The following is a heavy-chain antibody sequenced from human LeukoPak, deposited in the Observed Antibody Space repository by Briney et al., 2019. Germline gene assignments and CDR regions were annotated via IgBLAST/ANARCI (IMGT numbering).Heavy chain of an antibody. CDR3: AKMIVRAVILRCLPFDC. CDR2: ISGSGSST. D-gene: IGHD3-10*01. CDR1: GFTFSSYD. V-gene: IGHV3-23*01. Sequence: GGSLRLSCAASGFTFSSYDCSWVRQAPAQGLERVSAISGSGSSTYYADPVKGRFTISRDNSKNTLYLQMNGLRAEDTVVYDCAKMIVRAVILRCLPFDCWGQGTLVSVSS. J-gene: IGHJ4*02.